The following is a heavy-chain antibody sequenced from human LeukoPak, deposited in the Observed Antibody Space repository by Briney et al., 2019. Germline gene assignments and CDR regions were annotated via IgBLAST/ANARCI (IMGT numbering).Heavy chain of an antibody. Sequence: GASVNVSCKASGYTFTGYYMHWVRQAPGQGLEWMGWINPNSGGTNYAQKFQGRVTMTRDTSISTAYMELSRLRSDDTAVYYCARTGITIFGLGSMDVWGKGTTVTVSS. CDR1: GYTFTGYY. CDR3: ARTGITIFGLGSMDV. CDR2: INPNSGGT. J-gene: IGHJ6*03. V-gene: IGHV1-2*02. D-gene: IGHD3-3*01.